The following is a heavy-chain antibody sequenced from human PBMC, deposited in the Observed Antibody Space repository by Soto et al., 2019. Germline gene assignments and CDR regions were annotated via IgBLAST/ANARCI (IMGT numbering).Heavy chain of an antibody. D-gene: IGHD7-27*01. CDR1: GYTFTSFG. CDR3: AKSGDGNWFET. V-gene: IGHV1-18*01. CDR2: ISGLNAYT. J-gene: IGHJ5*02. Sequence: QAQLVQSGAEVKKPGASVKVSCKASGYTFTSFGIGWVRQAPGQGLEWMGWISGLNAYTDYAQGLQGRVTMTTDTSTNTAYMELRSLKSDDTAVYYCAKSGDGNWFETWGQGTPVTVSS.